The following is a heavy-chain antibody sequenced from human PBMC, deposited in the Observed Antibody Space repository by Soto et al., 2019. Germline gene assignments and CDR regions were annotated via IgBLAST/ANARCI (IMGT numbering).Heavy chain of an antibody. J-gene: IGHJ4*02. D-gene: IGHD1-26*01. CDR3: AKGSQATGNDY. CDR1: GFTCSSYG. CDR2: ISYDGSNK. V-gene: IGHV3-30*18. Sequence: SLRLSCAASGFTCSSYGMRWVRQAPGKGLEWVAVISYDGSNKYYADSVKGRFTISRDNSNNTLYLQMNSLRAEDTAVYYGAKGSQATGNDYWGQGTLVTVSS.